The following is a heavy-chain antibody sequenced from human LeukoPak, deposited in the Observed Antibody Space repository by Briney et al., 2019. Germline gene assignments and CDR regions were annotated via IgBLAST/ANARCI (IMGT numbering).Heavy chain of an antibody. CDR3: ARSGGYSSSWAPLDY. V-gene: IGHV4-61*01. J-gene: IGHJ4*02. D-gene: IGHD6-13*01. CDR2: IYYTGTT. CDR1: AGSVSNGNYY. Sequence: PSETLSLTCTVSAGSVSNGNYYWSWLRQPPGKALEWIGYIYYTGTTYYIPSLEGRVTISVDTSKNQFSVKLNSVTAADTAVYYCARSGGYSSSWAPLDYWGQGTLVTVSS.